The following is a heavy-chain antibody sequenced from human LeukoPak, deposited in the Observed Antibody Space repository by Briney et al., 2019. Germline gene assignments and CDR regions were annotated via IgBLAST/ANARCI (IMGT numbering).Heavy chain of an antibody. CDR3: AKDEYSGPPGAFDI. V-gene: IGHV3-30-3*01. CDR1: GFTFSSYA. J-gene: IGHJ3*02. CDR2: ISYDGSNK. D-gene: IGHD5-12*01. Sequence: GGSLRLSCAASGFTFSSYAMHWVRQAPGKGLEWVAVISYDGSNKYYADSVKGRFTISRDNSKNTLYLQMNSLRAEDTAVYYCAKDEYSGPPGAFDIWGQGTMVTVSS.